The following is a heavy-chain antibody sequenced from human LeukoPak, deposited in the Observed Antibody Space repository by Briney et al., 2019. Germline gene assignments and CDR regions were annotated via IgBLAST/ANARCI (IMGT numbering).Heavy chain of an antibody. Sequence: SETLSLTCTVSGGSISSYYWSWIRQPPGQGLEWIGYIYTSGSTNYNPSLKSRVTISVDTSKNQFSLKLSSVTAADTAVYYCARCSSQLLYPYYYYYMDVWGKGTTVTVSS. CDR1: GGSISSYY. CDR2: IYTSGST. V-gene: IGHV4-4*09. D-gene: IGHD2-2*02. J-gene: IGHJ6*03. CDR3: ARCSSQLLYPYYYYYMDV.